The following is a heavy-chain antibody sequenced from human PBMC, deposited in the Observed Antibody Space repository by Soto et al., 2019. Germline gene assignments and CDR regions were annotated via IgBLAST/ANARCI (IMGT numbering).Heavy chain of an antibody. D-gene: IGHD1-26*01. CDR3: ARQQDKTYSDDFLNLDAFDI. J-gene: IGHJ3*02. CDR2: INHSGST. Sequence: SETLSLTCAVYGGSFSGHYWSWIRQAPGKGLEWIGEINHSGSTNYNPSLKSRVTISVDTSKNQFSLKLSSVTAADTAVYYCARQQDKTYSDDFLNLDAFDIWGQGTMVTVSS. CDR1: GGSFSGHY. V-gene: IGHV4-34*01.